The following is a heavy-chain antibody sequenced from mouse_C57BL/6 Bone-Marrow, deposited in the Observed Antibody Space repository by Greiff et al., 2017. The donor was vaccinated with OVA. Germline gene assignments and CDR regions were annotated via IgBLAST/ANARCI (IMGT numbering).Heavy chain of an antibody. CDR3: ARDNGYYGGAMDY. J-gene: IGHJ4*01. CDR1: GFTFSSYA. Sequence: EVMLVESGGGLVKPGGYLKLSCAASGFTFSSYAMSWVRQTPEKRLEWVATISDGGSYTYYPDNVKGRFTISRDNAKNNLYLQMSHLKSEDTAMYYCARDNGYYGGAMDYWGQGTSVTVSS. D-gene: IGHD2-3*01. V-gene: IGHV5-4*01. CDR2: ISDGGSYT.